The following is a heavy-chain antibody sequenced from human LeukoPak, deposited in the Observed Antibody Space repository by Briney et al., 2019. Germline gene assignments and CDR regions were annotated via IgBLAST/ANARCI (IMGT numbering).Heavy chain of an antibody. Sequence: GVSLSLSCAGSIFSGDDFHMSRVPPGPGDGREWVFGINWNGGSRSYTDSVRGRVTISRDNAKNFLYLQMNSLRVEYTALYYCSRDRAPSMIVVVVTTAIDLWGRGTLVTVSS. CDR1: IFSGDDFH. CDR2: INWNGGSR. CDR3: SRDRAPSMIVVVVTTAIDL. D-gene: IGHD3-22*01. V-gene: IGHV3-20*04. J-gene: IGHJ2*01.